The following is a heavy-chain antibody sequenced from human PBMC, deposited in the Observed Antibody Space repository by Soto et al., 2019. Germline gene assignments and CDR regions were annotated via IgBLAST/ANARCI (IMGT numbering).Heavy chain of an antibody. Sequence: SETLSLTCTVSGGSISSYYWSWIRQPPGKGLEWIGYIYYSGSTNYNPSLKSRVTISVDTSKNQFSLKLSSVTAADTAGYCCARENIVATIEYYYYYMDVWGKGTTVTVSS. V-gene: IGHV4-59*01. CDR1: GGSISSYY. CDR2: IYYSGST. D-gene: IGHD5-12*01. J-gene: IGHJ6*03. CDR3: ARENIVATIEYYYYYMDV.